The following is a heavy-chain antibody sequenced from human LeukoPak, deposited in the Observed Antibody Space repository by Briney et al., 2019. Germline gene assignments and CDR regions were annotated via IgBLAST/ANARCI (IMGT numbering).Heavy chain of an antibody. CDR2: INHSGST. D-gene: IGHD3-22*01. V-gene: IGHV4-34*01. J-gene: IGHJ6*02. Sequence: SETLSLTCAVYGGSFSGYYWSWIRQPPGKGLEWIGEINHSGSTNYNPSLKSRGTISVDTSKNQFSPKLSSVTAADTAVYYCARDTYDSSGYYSHRGYYGMDVWGQGTTVTVSS. CDR1: GGSFSGYY. CDR3: ARDTYDSSGYYSHRGYYGMDV.